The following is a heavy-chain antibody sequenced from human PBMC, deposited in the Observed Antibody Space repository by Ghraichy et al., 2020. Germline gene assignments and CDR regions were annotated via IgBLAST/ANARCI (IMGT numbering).Heavy chain of an antibody. J-gene: IGHJ3*01. D-gene: IGHD6-19*01. CDR1: GFPFSDYA. V-gene: IGHV3-23*01. CDR3: VKEAEWLAGEGAFDL. Sequence: GGSLRLSCAASGFPFSDYAMSWVRQAPGKGLESVSTISGGSATYYADSVKGRFAIFRDTSKNTLYLQLNSPRVDDTALYYCVKEAEWLAGEGAFDLWGQGTLVTVSS. CDR2: ISGGSAT.